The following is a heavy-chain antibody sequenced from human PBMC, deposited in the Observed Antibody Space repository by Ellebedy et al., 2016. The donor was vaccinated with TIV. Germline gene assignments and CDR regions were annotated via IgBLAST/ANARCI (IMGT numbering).Heavy chain of an antibody. D-gene: IGHD4-17*01. J-gene: IGHJ6*02. V-gene: IGHV1-8*03. CDR3: ARYLRGLDYYYGMDV. Sequence: AASVKVSCKASGYTFSSYDISWVRQASGQGLEWMGWMNPNSDYAGDAQKFQDRVTITRNTSISTVYMELSSLGSETTAVYYCARYLRGLDYYYGMDVWGQGTTVTVSS. CDR2: MNPNSDYA. CDR1: GYTFSSYD.